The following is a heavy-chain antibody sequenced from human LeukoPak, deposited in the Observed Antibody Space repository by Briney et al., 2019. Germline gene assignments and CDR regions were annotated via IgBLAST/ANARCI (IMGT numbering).Heavy chain of an antibody. CDR1: GGTFSSYA. J-gene: IGHJ6*02. CDR3: ARPLVDRYSGSIDGDYYYGMDV. V-gene: IGHV1-69*13. CDR2: IIPIFGTA. D-gene: IGHD1-26*01. Sequence: SVRVSCTASGGTFSSYAISWVRQAPGQGLEWMGGIIPIFGTANYAQTFQGRVTITADESTSTAYMELSSLRSEDTAVYYCARPLVDRYSGSIDGDYYYGMDVWGQGTTVTVSS.